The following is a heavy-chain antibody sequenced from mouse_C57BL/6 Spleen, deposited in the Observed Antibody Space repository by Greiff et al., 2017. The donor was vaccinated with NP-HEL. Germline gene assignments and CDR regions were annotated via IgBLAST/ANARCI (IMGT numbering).Heavy chain of an antibody. J-gene: IGHJ3*01. CDR2: IYPRSGNT. CDR3: ARGSDYDYDGFAY. Sequence: VQRVESGAELARPGASVKLSCKASGYTFTSYGISWVKQRTGQGLEWIGEIYPRSGNTYYNEKFKGKATLTADKSSSTAYMELRSLTSEDSAVYFCARGSDYDYDGFAYWGQGTLVTVSA. CDR1: GYTFTSYG. V-gene: IGHV1-81*01. D-gene: IGHD2-4*01.